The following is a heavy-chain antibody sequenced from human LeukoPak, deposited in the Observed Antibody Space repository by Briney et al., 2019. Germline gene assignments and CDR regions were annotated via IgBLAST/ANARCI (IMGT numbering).Heavy chain of an antibody. V-gene: IGHV5-51*01. CDR1: GYSFTSFW. CDR3: ARLRLAFPGDY. Sequence: GGSLKISCKGSGYSFTSFWIGWVRPMPGKGLEWMGIIYPGDSDTRYSPSFHGQVTISADKSISTAYLQWSSLKASDTAMYYCARLRLAFPGDYWGQGTLVTVSS. D-gene: IGHD2-21*01. CDR2: IYPGDSDT. J-gene: IGHJ4*02.